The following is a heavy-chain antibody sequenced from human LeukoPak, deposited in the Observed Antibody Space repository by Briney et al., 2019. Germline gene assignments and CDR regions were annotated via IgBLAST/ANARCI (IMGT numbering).Heavy chain of an antibody. CDR1: GDSISSHY. CDR3: ARDLPYSSSWYGSVDYYYYGMDV. Sequence: SETRSLACTVSGDSISSHYWSWVRQPPGEGLEWIGRIYTSGGTNYNPSLKRRVTMSVDTSKNQFSLKLSSVTAADTAVYYCARDLPYSSSWYGSVDYYYYGMDVWGQGTTVTVSS. V-gene: IGHV4-4*07. CDR2: IYTSGGT. D-gene: IGHD6-13*01. J-gene: IGHJ6*02.